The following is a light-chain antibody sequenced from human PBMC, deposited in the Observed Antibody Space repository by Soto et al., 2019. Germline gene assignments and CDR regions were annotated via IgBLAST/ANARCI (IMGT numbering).Light chain of an antibody. J-gene: IGKJ4*01. CDR3: QQYGSSPRT. CDR2: GAS. Sequence: EIVLTQSPGTLSLSPGERATLSCRASQSVSSSYLAWYQQKPGQAPRLLIYGASSRATGIPDRFSGSGSGTDFTLTISRLEPEDYSVYYCQQYGSSPRTFGGATKVESK. CDR1: QSVSSSY. V-gene: IGKV3-20*01.